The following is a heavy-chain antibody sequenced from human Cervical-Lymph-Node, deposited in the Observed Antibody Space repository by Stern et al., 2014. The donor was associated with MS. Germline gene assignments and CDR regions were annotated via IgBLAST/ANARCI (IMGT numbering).Heavy chain of an antibody. CDR1: GGSLSAYT. CDR3: AGPAPLD. D-gene: IGHD2-2*01. CDR2: IIPALNVA. V-gene: IGHV1-69*09. J-gene: IGHJ4*02. Sequence: QVQLVESGAELKKPGSSVKVSCKASGGSLSAYTITWVRQAPGQGLEWMVRIIPALNVANYAQKFQGRLTITADKSTSTAYMEMSSLRSDDTAVYYCAGPAPLDWGQGTLVTVSS.